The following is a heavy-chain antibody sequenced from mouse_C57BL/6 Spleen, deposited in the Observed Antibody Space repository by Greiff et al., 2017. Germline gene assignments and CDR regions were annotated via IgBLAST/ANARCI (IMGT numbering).Heavy chain of an antibody. CDR2: ISYSGST. J-gene: IGHJ1*03. V-gene: IGHV3-8*01. Sequence: EVKVIESGPGLAKPSQTLSLTCSVTGYSITSDYWNWIRKFPGNKLEYMGYISYSGSTYYNPSLKSRISITRDTSKNQYYLQLNSVTTEDTATYYCAREGYDGTWYFDVWGTGTTVTVSS. CDR1: GYSITSDY. D-gene: IGHD2-14*01. CDR3: AREGYDGTWYFDV.